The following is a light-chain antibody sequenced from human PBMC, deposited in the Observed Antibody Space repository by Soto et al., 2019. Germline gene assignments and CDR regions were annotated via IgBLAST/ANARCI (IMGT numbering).Light chain of an antibody. Sequence: QSALTQPASVSGSPGQSITISCTGTSSDVGGYKYVSWYQQHPGKAPKLMIYDVSNRPSGVSNRFSGSKSGNTVSLTISGLQAEDEADYYCSSYTTSRNYVIFGGGTKLTVL. CDR3: SSYTTSRNYVI. J-gene: IGLJ2*01. CDR2: DVS. CDR1: SSDVGGYKY. V-gene: IGLV2-14*01.